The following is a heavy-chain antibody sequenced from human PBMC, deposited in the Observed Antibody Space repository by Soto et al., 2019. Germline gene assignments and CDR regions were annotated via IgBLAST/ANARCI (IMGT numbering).Heavy chain of an antibody. J-gene: IGHJ6*02. Sequence: LCGGGGDTYYADSVKGRFTISRDNSKNTSYLQMNSLRAEDTAIYYCAKALIAPYYYYGMDVWGQGTTVTVSS. V-gene: IGHV3-23*01. CDR3: AKALIAPYYYYGMDV. CDR2: LCGGGGDT.